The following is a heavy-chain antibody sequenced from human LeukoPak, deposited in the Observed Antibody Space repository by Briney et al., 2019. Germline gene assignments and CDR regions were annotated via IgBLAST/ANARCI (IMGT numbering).Heavy chain of an antibody. V-gene: IGHV3-30-3*01. CDR1: GFTFSSYA. Sequence: GGSLRLSCAASGFTFSSYAMHWVRQAPGKGLEWVAVISYDGSNKYYADCVKGRFTLSRDNSKNTLYLQMNSLRAEDTAVYYCAREKRSVTASFDYWGQGTLVTVSS. D-gene: IGHD4-17*01. J-gene: IGHJ4*02. CDR2: ISYDGSNK. CDR3: AREKRSVTASFDY.